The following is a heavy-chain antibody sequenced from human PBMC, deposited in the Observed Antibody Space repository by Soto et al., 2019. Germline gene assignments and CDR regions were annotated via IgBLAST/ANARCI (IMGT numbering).Heavy chain of an antibody. CDR3: ARVVYNCKGPGAFDI. V-gene: IGHV1-18*01. J-gene: IGHJ3*02. CDR2: ISAYNGNT. Sequence: PSVKVSCKASGYTFTSYGISWVRQAPGQGLEWMGWISAYNGNTNYAQKLQGRVTMTTDTSTSTAYMELRSLRSDDTAVYYSARVVYNCKGPGAFDIWAQGTMVTVSS. D-gene: IGHD1-20*01. CDR1: GYTFTSYG.